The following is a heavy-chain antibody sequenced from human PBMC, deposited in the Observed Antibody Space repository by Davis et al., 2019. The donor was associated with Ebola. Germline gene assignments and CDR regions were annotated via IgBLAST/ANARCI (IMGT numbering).Heavy chain of an antibody. J-gene: IGHJ6*02. D-gene: IGHD6-13*01. CDR3: AKDIAAAGLLYYYYGMDV. CDR2: ISGNGVNT. V-gene: IGHV3-43*02. CDR1: GFTFSSYS. Sequence: GESLKISCAASGFTFSSYSMNWVRQVPGKGLEWVSYISGNGVNTYYTDSVKGRFTISRDNSKNSLYLQMNSLRTEDTALYYCAKDIAAAGLLYYYYGMDVWGQGTTVTVSS.